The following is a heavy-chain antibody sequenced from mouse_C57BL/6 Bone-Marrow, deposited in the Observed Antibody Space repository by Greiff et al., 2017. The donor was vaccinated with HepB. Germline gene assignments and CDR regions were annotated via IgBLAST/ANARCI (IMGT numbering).Heavy chain of an antibody. CDR2: IYPGDGDT. CDR3: ATSTMVTEGFAY. J-gene: IGHJ3*01. CDR1: GYAFSSSW. D-gene: IGHD2-2*01. Sequence: QVQLKESGPELVKPGASVKISCKASGYAFSSSWMNWVKQRPGKGLEWIGRIYPGDGDTNYNGKFKGKATLTADKSSSTAYMQLSSLTSEDSAVYFCATSTMVTEGFAYWGQGTLVTVSA. V-gene: IGHV1-82*01.